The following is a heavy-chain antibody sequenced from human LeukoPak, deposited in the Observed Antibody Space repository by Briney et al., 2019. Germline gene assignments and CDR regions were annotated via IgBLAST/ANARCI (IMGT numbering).Heavy chain of an antibody. CDR3: ASGPEGTDY. CDR2: INHSGST. D-gene: IGHD1-1*01. CDR1: GQSFSGYY. Sequence: PSETLSLTCVVYGQSFSGYYWSWIRQPPGTGLEWIGEINHSGSTNYNPSLKSRVTISVDTSKNQFSLELNSVTAADTAVYYCASGPEGTDYWGQGTLVTVSS. V-gene: IGHV4-34*01. J-gene: IGHJ4*02.